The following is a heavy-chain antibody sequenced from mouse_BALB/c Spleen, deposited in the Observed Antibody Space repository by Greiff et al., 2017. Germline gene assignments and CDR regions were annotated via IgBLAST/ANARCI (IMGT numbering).Heavy chain of an antibody. Sequence: QVHVKQSGPELVKPGASVKISCKASGYTFTDYYINWVKQKPGQGLEWIGWIYPGSGNTKYNEKFKGKATLTVDTSSSTAYMQLSSLTSEDTAVYFCARVYYDYDEGFAYWGQGTLVTVSA. CDR1: GYTFTDYY. CDR2: IYPGSGNT. J-gene: IGHJ3*01. V-gene: IGHV1-84*02. CDR3: ARVYYDYDEGFAY. D-gene: IGHD2-4*01.